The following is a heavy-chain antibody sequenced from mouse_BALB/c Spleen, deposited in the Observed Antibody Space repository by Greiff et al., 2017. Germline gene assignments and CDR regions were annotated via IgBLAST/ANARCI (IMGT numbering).Heavy chain of an antibody. Sequence: VQLQQPGAELVKPGTSVKLSCKASGYNFTSYWINWVKLRPGQGLEWIGDIYPGSGSTNYNEKFKSKATLTVDTSSSTAYMQLSSLASEDSALYYCARANWGYYYAMDYWGQGTSVTVSS. CDR2: IYPGSGST. CDR3: ARANWGYYYAMDY. CDR1: GYNFTSYW. V-gene: IGHV1-55*01. J-gene: IGHJ4*01. D-gene: IGHD4-1*01.